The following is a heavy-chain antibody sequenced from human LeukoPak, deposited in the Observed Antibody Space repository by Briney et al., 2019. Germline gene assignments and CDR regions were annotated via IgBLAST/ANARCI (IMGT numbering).Heavy chain of an antibody. V-gene: IGHV4-59*08. J-gene: IGHJ3*02. D-gene: IGHD6-6*01. CDR1: GVSISSYY. Sequence: PSETLSLTCTVSGVSISSYYWSWIRQPPGKGLEWIVNLYYSGSTNYNPSLKSRVTISVDTTKNQFSLMLSSVTAADTAVYYCSSHSSSSWVDAFDIWGQGTMVTVSS. CDR3: SSHSSSSWVDAFDI. CDR2: LYYSGST.